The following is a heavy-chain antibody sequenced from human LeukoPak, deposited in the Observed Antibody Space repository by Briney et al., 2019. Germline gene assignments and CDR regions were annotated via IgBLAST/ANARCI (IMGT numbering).Heavy chain of an antibody. CDR1: GGSFSNYY. D-gene: IGHD3-22*01. Sequence: SETLSLTCAVYGGSFSNYYWSWIRQPAGKGLEWIGRIYTSGSTNYNPSLKSRVTMSVDTSKNQFSLKLSSVTAADTAVYYCAREGYDSSGSELVYWGQGTLVTVSS. V-gene: IGHV4-4*07. CDR2: IYTSGST. J-gene: IGHJ4*02. CDR3: AREGYDSSGSELVY.